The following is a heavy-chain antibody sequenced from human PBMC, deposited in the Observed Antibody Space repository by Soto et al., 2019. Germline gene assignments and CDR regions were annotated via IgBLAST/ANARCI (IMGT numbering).Heavy chain of an antibody. CDR1: GFTFDDYA. Sequence: GGSLRLSCAASGFTFDDYAMHWVRQAPGKGLEWVSGISWNSGSIGYADSVKGRFTISRDNAKNSLYLQMNSLRAEDTALYYCAKDMKAEAGPIDYWGQGTLVTVSS. J-gene: IGHJ4*02. D-gene: IGHD6-19*01. CDR2: ISWNSGSI. V-gene: IGHV3-9*01. CDR3: AKDMKAEAGPIDY.